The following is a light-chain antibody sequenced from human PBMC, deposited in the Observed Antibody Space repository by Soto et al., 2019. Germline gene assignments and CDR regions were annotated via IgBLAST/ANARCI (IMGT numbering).Light chain of an antibody. Sequence: DIKMTQSPSSLSASVGDRVTITCRASQSISSYLNWYQHKPGNAPNILIYAGSSLQSGVPSRFSGSGSGTDFTLTISSLQPEDFATYYGQQFYSAPVTFGQGTRLEIK. V-gene: IGKV1-39*01. CDR3: QQFYSAPVT. CDR1: QSISSY. CDR2: AGS. J-gene: IGKJ5*01.